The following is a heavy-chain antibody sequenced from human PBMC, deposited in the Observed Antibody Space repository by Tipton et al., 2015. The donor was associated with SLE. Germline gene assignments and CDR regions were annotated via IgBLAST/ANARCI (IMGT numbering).Heavy chain of an antibody. V-gene: IGHV3-7*01. D-gene: IGHD2-15*01. Sequence: SLRLSCAASGFTFSNYWMSWVRQAPGKGLEWVANIKQDGSEKYYMDSVKGRFTISRDNAKNSLYLQMNSLRAEDTAVYYCARDTPTIGMDVWGQGTTVSVSS. CDR1: GFTFSNYW. J-gene: IGHJ6*02. CDR2: IKQDGSEK. CDR3: ARDTPTIGMDV.